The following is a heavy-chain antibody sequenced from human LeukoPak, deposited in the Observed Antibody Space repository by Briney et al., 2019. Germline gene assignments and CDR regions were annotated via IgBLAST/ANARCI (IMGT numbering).Heavy chain of an antibody. CDR2: INPSGGYT. Sequence: ASVKVSCKASGYTFTNYYMHWVPQAPGQGLEWMGLINPSGGYTNYAQKSQGRVTMTRDTSTSTVYMELSSLRSEDTAVYYCARGLHLRYYDRSGYFDYWGQGTLVTVSS. J-gene: IGHJ4*02. V-gene: IGHV1-46*01. D-gene: IGHD3-22*01. CDR1: GYTFTNYY. CDR3: ARGLHLRYYDRSGYFDY.